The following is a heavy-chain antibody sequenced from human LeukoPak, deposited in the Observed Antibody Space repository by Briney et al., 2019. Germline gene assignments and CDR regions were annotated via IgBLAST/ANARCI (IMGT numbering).Heavy chain of an antibody. CDR2: ISYDGSNK. D-gene: IGHD3-3*02. J-gene: IGHJ3*02. CDR3: ARDHRIFGVVITPDAFDI. Sequence: GGSLRLSCAASGFTFSSYAMHWVRQAPGKGLEWVAVISYDGSNKYYADSVKGRFTISRDNSKNTLYLQMNSLRAEDTAVYYCARDHRIFGVVITPDAFDIWGQGTMVTVS. CDR1: GFTFSSYA. V-gene: IGHV3-30*04.